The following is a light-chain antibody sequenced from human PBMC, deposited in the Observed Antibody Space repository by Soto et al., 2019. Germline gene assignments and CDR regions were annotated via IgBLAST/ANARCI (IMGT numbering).Light chain of an antibody. CDR3: LQHNNYPPIT. J-gene: IGKJ5*01. V-gene: IGKV1-17*01. CDR1: QGIRND. CDR2: DAS. Sequence: DIQMTQSPSSLSASVGDRVTITCRASQGIRNDLAWYQQKPGKAPKRLIYDASSLQSGVPSRFSGSGSGTEFTLTSSSLQPEDFAPDYCLQHNNYPPITFGQGTRLEIK.